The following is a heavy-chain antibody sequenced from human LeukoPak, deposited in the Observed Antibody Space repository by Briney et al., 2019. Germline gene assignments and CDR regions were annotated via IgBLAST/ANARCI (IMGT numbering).Heavy chain of an antibody. Sequence: GGSLRLSCAASGFTFSSYWMSWVRQAPGKRLEWVANIKQDGSEKYYVDSVKGRFTISRDNAKNSLYLQMNSLRAEDTAVYYCAREIAAAGDYFDYWGQGTLVTVSS. CDR2: IKQDGSEK. CDR3: AREIAAAGDYFDY. V-gene: IGHV3-7*01. D-gene: IGHD6-13*01. J-gene: IGHJ4*02. CDR1: GFTFSSYW.